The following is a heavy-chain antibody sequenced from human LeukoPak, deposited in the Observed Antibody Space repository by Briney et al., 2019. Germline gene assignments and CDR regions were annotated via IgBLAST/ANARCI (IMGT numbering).Heavy chain of an antibody. CDR2: ISYDGSNE. Sequence: GGSLRLSCAASGFTFSSYGMHWVRQAPGKGLEWVAIISYDGSNEYYADYVKGRFTISRDNSKNTMYLQMNSLRAEDTAVYYCAKDMGRRDGYPGYWGQGTLVTVSP. V-gene: IGHV3-30*19. J-gene: IGHJ4*02. CDR1: GFTFSSYG. D-gene: IGHD5-24*01. CDR3: AKDMGRRDGYPGY.